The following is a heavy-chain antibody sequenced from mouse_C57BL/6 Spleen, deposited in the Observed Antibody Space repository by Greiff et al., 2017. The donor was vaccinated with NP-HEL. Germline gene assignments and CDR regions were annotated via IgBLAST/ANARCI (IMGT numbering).Heavy chain of an antibody. D-gene: IGHD4-1*01. CDR3: ARSLTGRGYFDV. Sequence: QVQLQQSGAELARPGASVKLSCKASGYTFTSYGISWVKQRTGQGLEWIGEIYPRSGNTYYNEKFKGKATLTADKSSSTAYMELRSLTSEDSAVYSCARSLTGRGYFDVWGTGTTVTVSS. CDR1: GYTFTSYG. CDR2: IYPRSGNT. J-gene: IGHJ1*03. V-gene: IGHV1-81*01.